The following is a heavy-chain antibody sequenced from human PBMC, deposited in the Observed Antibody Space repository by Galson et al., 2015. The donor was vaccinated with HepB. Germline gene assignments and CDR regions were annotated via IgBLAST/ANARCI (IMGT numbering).Heavy chain of an antibody. CDR1: GFSLRNYG. V-gene: IGHV3-33*01. CDR3: VRESWPLQWANDC. D-gene: IGHD6-19*01. J-gene: IGHJ4*02. CDR2: RRTDGKQ. Sequence: SLRLSCAVSGFSLRNYGMHWVRQAPGKGLEWVAGRRTDGKQFYAASVEGRFAISKDDSKNTLYLQMTTLGADDTAVYYCVRESWPLQWANDCWGQGTLVTVSS.